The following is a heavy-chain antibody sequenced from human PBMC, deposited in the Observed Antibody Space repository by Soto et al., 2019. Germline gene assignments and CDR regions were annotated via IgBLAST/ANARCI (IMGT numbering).Heavy chain of an antibody. J-gene: IGHJ6*02. CDR3: ARDQYTVYGVVIRGSARDV. CDR2: ISDKGVAT. Sequence: EVQLLESGGGLVQPGGSLRLSCAASGFKFGSNALTWVRQSPGKGLEWVAGISDKGVATYYADSVRGRFTISRDNVNNTVYLQMNSLRAEDTAVYYCARDQYTVYGVVIRGSARDVWGRGTTVTVSS. D-gene: IGHD3-3*01. V-gene: IGHV3-23*01. CDR1: GFKFGSNA.